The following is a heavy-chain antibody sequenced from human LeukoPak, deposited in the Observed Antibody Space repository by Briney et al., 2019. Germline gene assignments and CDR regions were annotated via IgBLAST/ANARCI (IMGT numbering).Heavy chain of an antibody. J-gene: IGHJ5*02. CDR2: ISYDGSNK. Sequence: GRSLRLSCAASGFTFSSYAMHWVREAPGRGLEGVAVISYDGSNKYYAESVKGRFPISRDNSTNTLYLQMNSLRAEDTAVYYCARGDGYYDSSGYLNWFDPWGQGTLVTVSS. CDR1: GFTFSSYA. D-gene: IGHD3-22*01. V-gene: IGHV3-30-3*01. CDR3: ARGDGYYDSSGYLNWFDP.